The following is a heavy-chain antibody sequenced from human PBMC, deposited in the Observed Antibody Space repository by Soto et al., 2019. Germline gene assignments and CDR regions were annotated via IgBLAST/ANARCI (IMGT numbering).Heavy chain of an antibody. CDR3: ARSQGSSTSLEIYYYYYYGMDV. CDR2: IIPISGTA. D-gene: IGHD2-2*01. CDR1: GGTFSSYD. J-gene: IGHJ6*02. Sequence: QVQLVQSGAEVKKPGSSVKVSCKASGGTFSSYDISWVRQAPGQGLEWMGGIIPISGTANYAQKLQGRVTITADESTSTAYMELSSLRSEYTAVYYCARSQGSSTSLEIYYYYYYGMDVWGQGTTVTVSS. V-gene: IGHV1-69*01.